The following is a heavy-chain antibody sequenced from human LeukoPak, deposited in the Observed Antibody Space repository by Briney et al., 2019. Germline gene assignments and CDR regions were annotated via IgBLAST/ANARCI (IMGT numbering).Heavy chain of an antibody. V-gene: IGHV4-59*04. Sequence: PSETLSLTCTVSGGSISGYFWSWIRQPAGKGLEWIGTVYYTGNTYYNPSLKSRVTISVDTSKNQFSLQLTSMTAADTAVYYCARLRAMAGHRGGFDFWGRGTMVTVSS. D-gene: IGHD6-19*01. J-gene: IGHJ3*01. CDR3: ARLRAMAGHRGGFDF. CDR2: VYYTGNT. CDR1: GGSISGYF.